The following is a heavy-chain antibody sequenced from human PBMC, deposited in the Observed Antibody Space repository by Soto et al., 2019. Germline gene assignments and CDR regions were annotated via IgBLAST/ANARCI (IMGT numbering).Heavy chain of an antibody. CDR1: GFTFSSYW. D-gene: IGHD3-16*01. CDR2: IKQDGSEK. J-gene: IGHJ6*03. Sequence: GGSLRLSCAASGFTFSSYWMSWVRQAPGKGLEWVANIKQDGSEKYYVDSVKGRFTISRDNAKNSLYLQMNSLRAEDTAVYYCARDPEADDYVLNYYMDVWGKGTTVTVSS. CDR3: ARDPEADDYVLNYYMDV. V-gene: IGHV3-7*01.